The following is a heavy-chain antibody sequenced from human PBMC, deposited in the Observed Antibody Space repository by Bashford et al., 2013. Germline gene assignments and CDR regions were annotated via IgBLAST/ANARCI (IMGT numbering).Heavy chain of an antibody. CDR1: GDSITTGGYF. J-gene: IGHJ4*02. V-gene: IGHV4-31*03. CDR2: ISYSGST. CDR3: ARGLWFRELLPSFDY. D-gene: IGHD3-10*01. Sequence: SETLSLTCTVSGDSITTGGYFWNWIRQPSGMGLEWIGYISYSGSTYYNPSLKSRVNISADTSKNQFSLKLNSVTAADTAVYYCARGLWFRELLPSFDYWGQGALVTVSS.